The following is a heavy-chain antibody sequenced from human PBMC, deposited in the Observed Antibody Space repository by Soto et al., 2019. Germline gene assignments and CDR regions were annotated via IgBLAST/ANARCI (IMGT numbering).Heavy chain of an antibody. J-gene: IGHJ5*02. CDR3: AHIPNYYQYNWFDP. D-gene: IGHD3-10*01. V-gene: IGHV2-5*02. CDR1: GFSLSTTGVG. CDR2: IYWDDDK. Sequence: HITLKESGPPLVKPTQTLTLTCTFSGFSLSTTGVGVGWIRQPPGKALECLALIYWDDDKRYSPSLKSRLTITRDTSKNQVVLTMTNMDPVDTATYYCAHIPNYYQYNWFDPWGQGTLVTVSS.